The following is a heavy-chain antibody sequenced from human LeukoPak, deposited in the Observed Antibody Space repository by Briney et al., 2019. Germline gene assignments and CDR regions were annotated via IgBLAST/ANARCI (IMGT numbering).Heavy chain of an antibody. V-gene: IGHV1-69*06. CDR3: ARDDDYGDYVRPFDY. Sequence: GASVKVSCMASGYTFTSYDINWVRQAPGQGLEWMGGIIPIFGTANYAQKFQGRVTITADKSTSTAYMELSSLRFEDTAVYYCARDDDYGDYVRPFDYWGQGTLVTVSS. D-gene: IGHD4-17*01. CDR1: GYTFTSYD. CDR2: IIPIFGTA. J-gene: IGHJ4*02.